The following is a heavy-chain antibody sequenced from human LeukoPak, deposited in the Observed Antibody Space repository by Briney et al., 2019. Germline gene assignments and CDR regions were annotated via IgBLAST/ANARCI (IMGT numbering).Heavy chain of an antibody. V-gene: IGHV3-30-3*01. CDR2: ISYDGSNK. D-gene: IGHD3-22*01. CDR3: ARHYYDSSGSHAFDI. J-gene: IGHJ3*02. Sequence: GGSLRLSCAASGFTFSSYAMHWVRQAPGKGLEWVAVISYDGSNKYYADSVKGRFTISRDNSKNTLYLQMNSLRAEDTAVYYCARHYYDSSGSHAFDIWGQGAMVTVSS. CDR1: GFTFSSYA.